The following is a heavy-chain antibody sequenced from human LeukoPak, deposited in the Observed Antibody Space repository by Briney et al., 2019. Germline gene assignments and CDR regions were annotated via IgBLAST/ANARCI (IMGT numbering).Heavy chain of an antibody. CDR2: ISSSGSTI. CDR1: GFTFSSYE. CDR3: ARGGFDWLLFNYYYYMDV. Sequence: GGSLRLSCAASGFTFSSYEMNWVRQAPGKGLEWISYISSSGSTIHYADSVKGRFTISRDNAKNTLYLQMNSLRAEDTAVYYCARGGFDWLLFNYYYYMDVWGKGTTVTISS. D-gene: IGHD3-9*01. J-gene: IGHJ6*03. V-gene: IGHV3-48*03.